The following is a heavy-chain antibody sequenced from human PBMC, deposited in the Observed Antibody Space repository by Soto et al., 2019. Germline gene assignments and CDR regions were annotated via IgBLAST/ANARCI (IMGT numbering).Heavy chain of an antibody. D-gene: IGHD1-26*01. V-gene: IGHV3-7*01. J-gene: IGHJ3*02. CDR2: IKQDGGEK. Sequence: GGSLRLSCAASGFIFSSYSMSWVRQAPGKGLEWVANIKQDGGEKYYVDSVKGRFTISRDHAKSSVFLQMNSLRAEDTAVYYCARVELGATWGDAFDIWGQGTMVTVSS. CDR3: ARVELGATWGDAFDI. CDR1: GFIFSSYS.